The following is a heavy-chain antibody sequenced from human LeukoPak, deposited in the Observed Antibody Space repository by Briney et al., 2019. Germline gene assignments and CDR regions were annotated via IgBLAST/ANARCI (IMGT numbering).Heavy chain of an antibody. J-gene: IGHJ3*02. CDR2: INHSGST. CDR1: GGSFSGYY. CDR3: ASRSSRGTI. D-gene: IGHD6-13*01. V-gene: IGHV4-34*01. Sequence: PSETLSLTCAVYGGSFSGYYWSWIRQPPGKGLEWIGEINHSGSTNYNPSLKSRVTISVDTSKNQFSLKLSSVTAADTAVYYCASRSSRGTIWGQGTMVTVSS.